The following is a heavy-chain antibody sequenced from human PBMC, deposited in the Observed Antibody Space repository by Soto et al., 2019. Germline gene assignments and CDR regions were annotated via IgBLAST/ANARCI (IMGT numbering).Heavy chain of an antibody. CDR3: ARGGALLWFGELSRSPYYYYMDV. CDR1: GGSFSGYY. V-gene: IGHV4-34*01. Sequence: QVQLQQWGAGLLKPSETLSLTCAVYGGSFSGYYWSWIRQPPGKGLEWIGEINHSGSTNYNPSLKSRVTISVDTSKNQFSLKLSSVTAADTAVYYCARGGALLWFGELSRSPYYYYMDVWGKGTTVTVSS. J-gene: IGHJ6*03. CDR2: INHSGST. D-gene: IGHD3-10*01.